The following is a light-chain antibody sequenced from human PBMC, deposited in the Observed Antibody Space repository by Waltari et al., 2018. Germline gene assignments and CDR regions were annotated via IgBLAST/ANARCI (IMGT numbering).Light chain of an antibody. V-gene: IGKV3-15*01. CDR1: QRVGTN. CDR2: GAS. Sequence: DIVMTQSPATLSVSPGERATPSGRASQRVGTNLARYQQGPAQAPRLLLYGASSRATGIPARFSGSGSGTDFTLTINSLQPEDFALYYCQQYHNWPPWAFGQGTKVEIK. CDR3: QQYHNWPPWA. J-gene: IGKJ1*01.